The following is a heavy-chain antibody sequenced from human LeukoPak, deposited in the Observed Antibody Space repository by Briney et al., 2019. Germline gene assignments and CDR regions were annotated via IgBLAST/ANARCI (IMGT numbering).Heavy chain of an antibody. CDR2: IYSGGST. CDR1: GFTFRSYW. V-gene: IGHV3-53*01. J-gene: IGHJ4*02. Sequence: GGSLRLSCAASGFTFRSYWMSWVRQAPGKGLEWVSVIYSGGSTYYADSVKGRFTISRDNSKNTLYLQMNSLRAEDTAVYYCARARGDYWGQGTLVTVSS. CDR3: ARARGDY.